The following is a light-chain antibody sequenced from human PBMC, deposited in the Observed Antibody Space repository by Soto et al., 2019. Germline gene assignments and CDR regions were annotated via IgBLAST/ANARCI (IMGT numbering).Light chain of an antibody. CDR2: GAS. V-gene: IGKV3-20*01. J-gene: IGKJ1*01. CDR1: QSVSRSY. CDR3: QQYGSSPWT. Sequence: EIVLTQSPGTLSLSPGERATLSCRASQSVSRSYLAWYQQKPGQAPRLLIYGASFRATGIPDRFSGSGSGTDFTLTISRLEAEDFAVFYCQQYGSSPWTFGQGTKVEIK.